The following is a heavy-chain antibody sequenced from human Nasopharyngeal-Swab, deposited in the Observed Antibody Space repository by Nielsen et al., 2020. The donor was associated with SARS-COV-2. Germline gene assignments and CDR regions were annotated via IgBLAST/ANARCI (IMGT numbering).Heavy chain of an antibody. J-gene: IGHJ2*01. CDR2: IRYDGSNK. Sequence: GGSLRLSCAASGFTFSSYGVHWVRQAPGKGLEWVAFIRYDGSNKYYADSVKGRFTISRDNSKNTLYLQMNSLRAEDTAVYYCAKSGRVPAATRDWYFDLWGRGTLVTVSS. V-gene: IGHV3-30*02. CDR1: GFTFSSYG. D-gene: IGHD2-2*01. CDR3: AKSGRVPAATRDWYFDL.